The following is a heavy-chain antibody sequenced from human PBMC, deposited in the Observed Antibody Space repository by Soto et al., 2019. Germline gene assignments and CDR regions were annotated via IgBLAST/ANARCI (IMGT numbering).Heavy chain of an antibody. Sequence: GGALRLSCAASGFTFSSYSMNRVRQAPGKGLEWVSSISSSSSYIYYADSVKGRFTISRDNAKNSLYLQMNSLRAEDTAVYYCARDGRYCTNGVCPDRFYYWGQGTLVTVSS. CDR2: ISSSSSYI. J-gene: IGHJ4*02. V-gene: IGHV3-21*01. CDR1: GFTFSSYS. D-gene: IGHD2-8*01. CDR3: ARDGRYCTNGVCPDRFYY.